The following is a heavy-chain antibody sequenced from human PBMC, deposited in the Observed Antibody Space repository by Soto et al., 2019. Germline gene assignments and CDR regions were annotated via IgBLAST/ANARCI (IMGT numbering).Heavy chain of an antibody. D-gene: IGHD1-7*01. J-gene: IGHJ2*01. V-gene: IGHV4-61*01. CDR1: GGSVSSGSYY. CDR3: VRPGITGTDWYFDL. Sequence: SSETLSLTCTVSGGSVSSGSYYWSWIRQPPGKGLEWIGYIYYSGSTNYNPSLKSRVTISVDTSKNQFSLKLSSVTAADTAVYYCVRPGITGTDWYFDLWGRGTLVTVSS. CDR2: IYYSGST.